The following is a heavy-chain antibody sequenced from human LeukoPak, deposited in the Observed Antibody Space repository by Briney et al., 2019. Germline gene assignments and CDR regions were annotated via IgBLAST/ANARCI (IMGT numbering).Heavy chain of an antibody. V-gene: IGHV4-34*01. Sequence: PSETLSLTCAVYGGSFSGYYWSWIRQPPGKGLEWIGEINPSGSTNYNPSLKSRVTISVDTSKNQFSLKLSSVTAADTAVYYCARTPIYSSSSGPNFDYWGQGTLVTVSS. J-gene: IGHJ4*02. CDR2: INPSGST. CDR3: ARTPIYSSSSGPNFDY. CDR1: GGSFSGYY. D-gene: IGHD6-6*01.